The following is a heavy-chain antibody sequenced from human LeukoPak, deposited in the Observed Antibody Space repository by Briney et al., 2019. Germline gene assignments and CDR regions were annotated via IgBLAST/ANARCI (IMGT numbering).Heavy chain of an antibody. D-gene: IGHD6-19*01. CDR2: IIPIFGTA. Sequence: SVKVSCKASGGTFSSYAISWVRQAPGQGREWKGGIIPIFGTANYAQKFQGRVTITADESTSTAYMELSSLRSEDTAVYYCASDSSGWYMWLDYWGQGTLVTVSS. CDR3: ASDSSGWYMWLDY. CDR1: GGTFSSYA. V-gene: IGHV1-69*13. J-gene: IGHJ4*02.